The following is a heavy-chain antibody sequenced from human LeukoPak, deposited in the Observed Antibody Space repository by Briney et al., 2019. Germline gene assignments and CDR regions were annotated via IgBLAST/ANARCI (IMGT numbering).Heavy chain of an antibody. J-gene: IGHJ6*02. D-gene: IGHD2-15*01. CDR2: ISAYNGNT. V-gene: IGHV1-18*01. CDR3: ARNIVVDNPYYYYYGMDV. CDR1: GYTFTSYG. Sequence: GASVKVSCKASGYTFTSYGISWVRQAPGQGLEWMGWISAYNGNTNYAQKLQGRVTITADESTSTAYMELSSLRSEDTAVYYCARNIVVDNPYYYYYGMDVWGQGTTVTVSS.